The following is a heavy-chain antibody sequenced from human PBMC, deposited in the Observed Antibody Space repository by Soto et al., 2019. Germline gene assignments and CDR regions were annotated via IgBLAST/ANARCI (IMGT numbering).Heavy chain of an antibody. CDR3: VRLVTGYPNWFDP. D-gene: IGHD3-9*01. CDR1: GYSFTNYW. J-gene: IGHJ5*02. CDR2: ILPATSQI. V-gene: IGHV5-51*01. Sequence: EVQLVQSGAEVKKPGESLKISCKASGYSFTNYWIGWVRQAPGKGLEWMGNILPATSQIEYSPSFQGQVTISADKSINTAYLQWSGLRVSDTAMYYCVRLVTGYPNWFDPWGQGALVTVSA.